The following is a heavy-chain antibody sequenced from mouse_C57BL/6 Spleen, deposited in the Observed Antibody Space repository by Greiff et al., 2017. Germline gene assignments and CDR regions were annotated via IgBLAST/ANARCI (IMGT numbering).Heavy chain of an antibody. CDR1: GYTFTSYW. V-gene: IGHV1-74*01. CDR2: IHPSDSDT. J-gene: IGHJ3*01. CDR3: AIGGTEAWFAY. Sequence: QVQLQQPGAELVKPGASVKVSCKASGYTFTSYWMHWVKQRPGQGLEWIGRIHPSDSDTNYNQKFKGKATLTVDKSSSTAYMPLSSLTSEDSAVYYCAIGGTEAWFAYWGQGTLVTVSA. D-gene: IGHD3-3*01.